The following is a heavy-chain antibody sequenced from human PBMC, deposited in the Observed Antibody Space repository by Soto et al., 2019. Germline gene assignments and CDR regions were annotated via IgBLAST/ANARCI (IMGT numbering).Heavy chain of an antibody. CDR2: ISSSSTYI. CDR3: TIPPRSGGPVDS. Sequence: GGSLRLSCATSGFTSSDYSMNWVRQAPGKGLEWVSSISSSSTYIYYADSVKGRFTVSRDNAKSSVFLQMNSLRGEDTALYYCTIPPRSGGPVDSWGQGTLVTVSS. D-gene: IGHD2-15*01. CDR1: GFTSSDYS. J-gene: IGHJ4*02. V-gene: IGHV3-21*01.